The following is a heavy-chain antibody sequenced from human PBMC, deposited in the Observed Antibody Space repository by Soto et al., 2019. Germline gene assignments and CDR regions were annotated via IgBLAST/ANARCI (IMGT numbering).Heavy chain of an antibody. Sequence: PSETLSLTCAVYGGSFSGYYWSWIRQPPGKGLEWIGEINHSGSTNYNPSLKSQVTISVDTSKNQFSLKLSSVTAADTAVYYCAGLRRGQQLTVVWFDPWGQGTLVTVSS. CDR1: GGSFSGYY. CDR3: AGLRRGQQLTVVWFDP. J-gene: IGHJ5*02. D-gene: IGHD6-13*01. CDR2: INHSGST. V-gene: IGHV4-34*01.